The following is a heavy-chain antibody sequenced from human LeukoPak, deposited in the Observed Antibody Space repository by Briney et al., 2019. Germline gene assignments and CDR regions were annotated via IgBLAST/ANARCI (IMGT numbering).Heavy chain of an antibody. D-gene: IGHD4-23*01. Sequence: GGSLRLSCAASGFTFSSYSMNWVRQAPGKGLEWVANIKQDGSEKYYVDSVKGRFTISRDNAKNSLYLQMNSLRAEDTAVYYCARDRYYGGNPLDYWGQGTLVTVSS. CDR3: ARDRYYGGNPLDY. V-gene: IGHV3-7*01. CDR1: GFTFSSYS. J-gene: IGHJ4*02. CDR2: IKQDGSEK.